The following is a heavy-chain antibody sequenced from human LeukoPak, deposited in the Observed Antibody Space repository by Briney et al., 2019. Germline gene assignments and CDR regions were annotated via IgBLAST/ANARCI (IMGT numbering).Heavy chain of an antibody. CDR3: AKGRVVPAAIDYYYYYYMDV. V-gene: IGHV3-23*01. Sequence: QPGGSLRLSCAASGFTFSSYAMSWVRQAPGKGLEWVSAISGSGGSTYYADSVKGRFTISRDNSKNTLYLQMNSLRAEDTAVYYCAKGRVVPAAIDYYYYYYMDVWGKGTTVTVSS. D-gene: IGHD2-2*02. CDR2: ISGSGGST. CDR1: GFTFSSYA. J-gene: IGHJ6*03.